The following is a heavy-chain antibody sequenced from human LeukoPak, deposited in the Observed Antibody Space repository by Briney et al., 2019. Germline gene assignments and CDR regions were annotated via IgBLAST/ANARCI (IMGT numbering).Heavy chain of an antibody. Sequence: EASVKVSCKASGYTFTGYYMHWVRQAPGQGLEWMGWINPNSGGTNYAQKFQGRVTMTRDTSISTAYMELSRLRSDDTAVYYCARGGRITMVRGSLRWFDPWGQGTLVTVSS. CDR1: GYTFTGYY. J-gene: IGHJ5*02. CDR2: INPNSGGT. V-gene: IGHV1-2*02. D-gene: IGHD3-10*01. CDR3: ARGGRITMVRGSLRWFDP.